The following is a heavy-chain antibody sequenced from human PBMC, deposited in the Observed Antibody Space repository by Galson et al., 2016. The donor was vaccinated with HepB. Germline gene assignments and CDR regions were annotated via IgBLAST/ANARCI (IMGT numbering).Heavy chain of an antibody. CDR2: VSMDGRRT. J-gene: IGHJ4*02. V-gene: IGHV3-23*05. Sequence: SLRLSCAASGFTFSSYSMSWVRQAPGKGLEWVAAVSMDGRRTFYADSVRGRFTMSRDNSNNMLFLQMDSLRPDDTAVYYCAKRHEYCPPVGCSVDYWGQGTLVSVSS. CDR3: AKRHEYCPPVGCSVDY. CDR1: GFTFSSYS. D-gene: IGHD2/OR15-2a*01.